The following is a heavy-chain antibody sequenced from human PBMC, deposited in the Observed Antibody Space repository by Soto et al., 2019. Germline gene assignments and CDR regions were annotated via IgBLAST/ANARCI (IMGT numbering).Heavy chain of an antibody. CDR1: GYTFTSYG. Sequence: QVQLVQSGAEVKKPGASVKVSCKAFGYTFTSYGISWVRQAPGQGLEWMGWISANNGNTNHAQKHQGRATKTTNTATSTAHTELRSLGSDGTAVYYCASARRSYALDYWGEGTLVTVSS. V-gene: IGHV1-18*01. J-gene: IGHJ4*02. D-gene: IGHD1-26*01. CDR3: ASARRSYALDY. CDR2: ISANNGNT.